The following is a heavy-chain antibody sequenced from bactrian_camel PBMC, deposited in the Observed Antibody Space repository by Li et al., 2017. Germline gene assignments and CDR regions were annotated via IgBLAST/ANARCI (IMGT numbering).Heavy chain of an antibody. D-gene: IGHD3*01. CDR1: GYTTRSTC. J-gene: IGHJ4*01. V-gene: IGHV3S67*01. CDR2: IDSDGRT. CDR3: AAEHVCPIIFETAH. Sequence: EVQLVESGGGSVQAGGSLRVSCAVSGYTTRSTCIGWFRQDTGKEREGVALIDSDGRTSYADSVQGRFTISKDNAKNTLYLKMNNLEPEDTAMYTCAAEHVCPIIFETAHRGQGTQVTVS.